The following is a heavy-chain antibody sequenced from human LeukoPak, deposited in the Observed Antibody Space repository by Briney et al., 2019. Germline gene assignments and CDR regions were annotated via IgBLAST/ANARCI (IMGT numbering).Heavy chain of an antibody. CDR1: GYSFIDYY. J-gene: IGHJ4*02. D-gene: IGHD1-1*01. CDR2: INPNSGGT. Sequence: ASVKVSCKASGYSFIDYYMHWVRQAPGQGLEWVGWINPNSGGTNYAQKFQGRVTMTRDTSISTAYMELSRLRSDDTAVYYCARGPLNWNDVLDYWGQGTLVTVSS. CDR3: ARGPLNWNDVLDY. V-gene: IGHV1-2*02.